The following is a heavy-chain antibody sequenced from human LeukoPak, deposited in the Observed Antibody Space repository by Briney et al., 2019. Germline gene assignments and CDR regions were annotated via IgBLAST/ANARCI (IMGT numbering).Heavy chain of an antibody. V-gene: IGHV4-34*01. CDR1: GGSFSGYY. D-gene: IGHD3-10*01. J-gene: IGHJ4*02. CDR3: AGHLITMVRGVTYFDY. CDR2: INHSGST. Sequence: SETLSLTCAVYGGSFSGYYWSWIRQPPGKGLEWIGEINHSGSTNYNPSLKSRVTISVDTSKNQFSLKLSSVTAADTAVYYCAGHLITMVRGVTYFDYWGQGTLVTVSS.